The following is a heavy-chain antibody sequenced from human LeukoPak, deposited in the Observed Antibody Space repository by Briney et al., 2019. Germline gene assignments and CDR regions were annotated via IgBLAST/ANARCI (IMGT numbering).Heavy chain of an antibody. D-gene: IGHD2-15*01. V-gene: IGHV1-69*08. CDR3: ARGKGFVGHFDY. CDR2: IIPILGTA. Sequence: SVTVSCKASGGSFTSNTISWVRQAPGQGPEWMGGIIPILGTAEYAEKFKGRVTITADKSTSTAYMELSSLKSEDTALYYCARGKGFVGHFDYWGQGTLVTVS. J-gene: IGHJ4*02. CDR1: GGSFTSNT.